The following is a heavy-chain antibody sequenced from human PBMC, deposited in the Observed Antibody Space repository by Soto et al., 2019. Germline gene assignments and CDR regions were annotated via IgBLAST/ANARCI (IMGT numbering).Heavy chain of an antibody. J-gene: IGHJ4*02. V-gene: IGHV3-74*01. CDR3: ARDRADPIGDYNPLFDS. Sequence: PWGYPGVGCISSVLTFSTHWMPWVRQAPGRGLVWVSRIEIDGSSTNYADAVSGRFTISIDNAKNTLYLQMTSLRAEDTAVYYCARDRADPIGDYNPLFDSWGQGTMVTVSS. D-gene: IGHD2-21*02. CDR1: VLTFSTHW. CDR2: IEIDGSST.